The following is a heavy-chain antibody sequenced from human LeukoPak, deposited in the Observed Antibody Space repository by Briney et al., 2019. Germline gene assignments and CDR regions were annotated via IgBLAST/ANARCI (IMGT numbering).Heavy chain of an antibody. CDR3: ARGRIHQEGWFDP. CDR2: IIPIFGTA. V-gene: IGHV1-69*05. CDR1: GGTFSSYA. J-gene: IGHJ5*02. Sequence: SVKVSCKASGGTFSSYAISWVRQAPGQGLEWVGGIIPIFGTANYAQKFQGRVTITTDESTSTAYMELSSLRSEDTAVYYCARGRIHQEGWFDPWGQGTLVTVSS.